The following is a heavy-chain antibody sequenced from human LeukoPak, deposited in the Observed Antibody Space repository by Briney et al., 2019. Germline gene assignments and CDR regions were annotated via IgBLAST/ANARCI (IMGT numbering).Heavy chain of an antibody. Sequence: PGGSLRLSCAASGFTFSNYWMIWVRQAPGKGLERVGNIKQDGSEKRYADSVRGRFTISRDNAQTSLYLQMNSLRAEDTAVYYCARASNPWLQLTWGQGTLVTVSS. D-gene: IGHD5-24*01. CDR2: IKQDGSEK. J-gene: IGHJ5*02. CDR3: ARASNPWLQLT. CDR1: GFTFSNYW. V-gene: IGHV3-7*05.